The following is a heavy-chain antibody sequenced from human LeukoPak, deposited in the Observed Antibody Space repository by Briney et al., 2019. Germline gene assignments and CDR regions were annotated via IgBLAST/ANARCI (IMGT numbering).Heavy chain of an antibody. J-gene: IGHJ4*02. CDR1: GGSISSGGYY. D-gene: IGHD5-12*01. Sequence: SETLSLTCTVSGGSISSGGYYWSWLRQHPGKGLEWIGYVYYSGSTYYNPSLKSRVTISVDTSKNQFSLKLSSVTAADPAVYYCARTDIVAICRRGFFDYWGQGTLVTVSS. V-gene: IGHV4-31*03. CDR2: VYYSGST. CDR3: ARTDIVAICRRGFFDY.